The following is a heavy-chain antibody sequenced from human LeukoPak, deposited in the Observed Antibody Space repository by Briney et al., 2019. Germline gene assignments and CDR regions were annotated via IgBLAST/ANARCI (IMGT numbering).Heavy chain of an antibody. J-gene: IGHJ4*02. CDR2: ISSSGSTI. V-gene: IGHV3-48*03. CDR3: AGYYDYVWGSYRYFDY. D-gene: IGHD3-16*02. Sequence: GGSLRLSCAASGFTFSSYEMNWVRQAPGKGLEWVSYISSSGSTIYYADSVKGRFTISRDNAKKSLYLQMNSLRAEDTAVYYCAGYYDYVWGSYRYFDYWAQGTLVTVSS. CDR1: GFTFSSYE.